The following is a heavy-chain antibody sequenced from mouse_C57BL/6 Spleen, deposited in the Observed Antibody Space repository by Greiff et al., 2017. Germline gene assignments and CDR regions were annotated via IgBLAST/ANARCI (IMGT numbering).Heavy chain of an antibody. CDR2: ISYDGSN. CDR3: ARGGYDYGAWFAY. CDR1: GYSITSGYY. V-gene: IGHV3-6*01. J-gene: IGHJ3*01. Sequence: VQLKESGPGLVKPSQSLSLTCSVTGYSITSGYYWNWIRQFPGNKLEWMGYISYDGSNNYNPSLKNRISITRDTSKNQFFLKLNSVTTEDTATYYCARGGYDYGAWFAYWGQGTLVTVSA. D-gene: IGHD2-4*01.